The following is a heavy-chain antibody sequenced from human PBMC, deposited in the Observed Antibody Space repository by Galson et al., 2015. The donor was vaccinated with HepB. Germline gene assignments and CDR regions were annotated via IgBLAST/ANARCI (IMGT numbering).Heavy chain of an antibody. CDR3: ARLGYYDSLTGYYLHYYFED. CDR2: IYYTGST. CDR1: GGSISSSRYY. Sequence: LSLTCTVAGGSISSSRYYWGWIRQPPGKGLEWIGTIYYTGSTYYTPSLRSRGTISIDTSKNQFSLKVTSVTAADTAVYYCARLGYYDSLTGYYLHYYFEDWGQGTLVTVSS. V-gene: IGHV4-39*01. D-gene: IGHD3-9*01. J-gene: IGHJ4*02.